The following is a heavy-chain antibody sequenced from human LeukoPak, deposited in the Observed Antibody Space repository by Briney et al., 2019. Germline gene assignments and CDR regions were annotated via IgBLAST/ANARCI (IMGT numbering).Heavy chain of an antibody. CDR2: ISSSSSYI. J-gene: IGHJ4*02. D-gene: IGHD6-19*01. CDR1: GFTFSSCS. Sequence: GGTLRLSCAASGFTFSSCSMNWVRQAPGKGLEWVSSISSSSSYIYYADSVKGRFTISRDNAKNSLYLQMNSLRAEDTAVYYCAAVTPPGIAVAGTGSIYDYWGQGTLVTVSS. CDR3: AAVTPPGIAVAGTGSIYDY. V-gene: IGHV3-21*04.